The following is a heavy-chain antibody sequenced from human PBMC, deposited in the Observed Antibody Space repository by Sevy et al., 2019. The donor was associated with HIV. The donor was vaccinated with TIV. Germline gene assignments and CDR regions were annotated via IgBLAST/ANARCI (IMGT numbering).Heavy chain of an antibody. D-gene: IGHD3-16*01. V-gene: IGHV3-30-3*01. CDR2: ISFNGNHE. CDR3: VMTGGFACSYAY. CDR1: GFTFTNFP. Sequence: GGSLRLSCAASGFTFTNFPMHWVRQAPGRGLEWVAIISFNGNHEFYADSVKGRFTISRDNSKSTLYLQMNSLRREDTAVYFCVMTGGFACSYAYWGQGTQVTVSS. J-gene: IGHJ4*02.